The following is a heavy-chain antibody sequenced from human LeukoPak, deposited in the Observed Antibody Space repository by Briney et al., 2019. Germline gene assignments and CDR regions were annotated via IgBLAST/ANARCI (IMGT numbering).Heavy chain of an antibody. V-gene: IGHV4-39*01. CDR3: ASYPGSGYYYVVDY. CDR2: IYYKGNT. J-gene: IGHJ4*02. D-gene: IGHD3-22*01. CDR1: GGSISSRSYY. Sequence: SETLSLTCTVSGGSISSRSYYWGWIRQPPGKGLEWIGSIYYKGNTYLNPSLKSRVTISVDTSKNQFSLKLSSVTAADTAVYYCASYPGSGYYYVVDYWGQGTLVTVSS.